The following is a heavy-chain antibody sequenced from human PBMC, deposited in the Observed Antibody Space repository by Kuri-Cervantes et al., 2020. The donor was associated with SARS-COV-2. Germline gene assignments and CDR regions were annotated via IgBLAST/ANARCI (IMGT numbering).Heavy chain of an antibody. CDR2: ISSSSSYI. CDR3: AKGIAVATGYFDY. J-gene: IGHJ4*02. Sequence: GGSLRLSCAASGFTISSYNMNWVRQAPGKGLEWVSSISSSSSYIYYADSVKGRFTISRDNAKNSLYLQMNSLRAEDTAVYYCAKGIAVATGYFDYWGQGTLVTVSS. CDR1: GFTISSYN. V-gene: IGHV3-21*01. D-gene: IGHD6-19*01.